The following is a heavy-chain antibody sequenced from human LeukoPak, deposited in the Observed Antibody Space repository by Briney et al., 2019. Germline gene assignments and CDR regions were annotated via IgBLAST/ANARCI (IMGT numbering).Heavy chain of an antibody. D-gene: IGHD6-19*01. CDR2: IDWGDDK. CDR1: GFSLSTSGMC. J-gene: IGHJ4*02. V-gene: IGHV2-70*11. CDR3: ARIHGGSGWYLGLDY. Sequence: ESGPTLVNPTQTLTLTCTFSGFSLSTSGMCVSWIRQPPGKALEWLARIDWGDDKYYSTSLKTRLTISKDTSKNQAVLTMTNMDPVDTATYYCARIHGGSGWYLGLDYWGQGTLVTVSS.